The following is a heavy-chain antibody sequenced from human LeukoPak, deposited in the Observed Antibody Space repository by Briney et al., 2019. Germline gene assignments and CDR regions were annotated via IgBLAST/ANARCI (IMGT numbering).Heavy chain of an antibody. J-gene: IGHJ4*02. CDR1: GYGFTSYW. V-gene: IGHV5-51*01. Sequence: GESLKISCKGSGYGFTSYWIGWVRQMPGKGLEWMGMIYPGDSDTRYSPSFQGQVTISADKSISTAYLQWSSLKASDTAMYYCARRSSPIAVAGKPFDYWGQGTLVTVSS. CDR2: IYPGDSDT. D-gene: IGHD6-19*01. CDR3: ARRSSPIAVAGKPFDY.